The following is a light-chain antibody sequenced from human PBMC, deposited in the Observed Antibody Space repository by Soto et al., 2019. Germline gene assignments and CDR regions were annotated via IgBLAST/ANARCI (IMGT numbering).Light chain of an antibody. Sequence: EIVLTQSPGTLSLSPGERATLSVRSSQSVTSSYLAWYQQKPGQAPRLLIYGASSRATGIPDRFSGSGSGTDFTLTISSLEPEDFAVYYCQQYGNSPRTFGQGTKVDI. V-gene: IGKV3-20*01. CDR1: QSVTSSY. CDR3: QQYGNSPRT. J-gene: IGKJ1*01. CDR2: GAS.